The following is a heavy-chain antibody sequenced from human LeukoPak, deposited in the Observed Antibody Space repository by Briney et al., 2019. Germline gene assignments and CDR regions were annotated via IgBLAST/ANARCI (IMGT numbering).Heavy chain of an antibody. CDR2: ISGSGGST. CDR3: AKRETYYYDSSGYWLDY. D-gene: IGHD3-22*01. CDR1: GFTFSSYA. J-gene: IGHJ4*02. V-gene: IGHV3-23*01. Sequence: PGGSLRLSSAASGFTFSSYAMSWVRQAPGKGLEWVSAISGSGGSTYYADSVKGRFTISRDNSKNTLYLQMNSLRAEDTAVYYCAKRETYYYDSSGYWLDYWGQGTLVTVSP.